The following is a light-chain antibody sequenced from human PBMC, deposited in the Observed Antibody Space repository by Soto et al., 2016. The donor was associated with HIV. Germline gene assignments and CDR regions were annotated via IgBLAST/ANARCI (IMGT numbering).Light chain of an antibody. Sequence: SSELTQDPAVSVALGQTVRITCQGDSLRSYYASWYQQKPGQAPVPVIYGKNNRPSGIPDRFSGSSSGNTASLTITGAQAEDEADYYCNSRDSSDNHWVFGGGTKLTVL. CDR1: SLRSYY. J-gene: IGLJ3*02. V-gene: IGLV3-19*01. CDR2: GKN. CDR3: NSRDSSDNHWV.